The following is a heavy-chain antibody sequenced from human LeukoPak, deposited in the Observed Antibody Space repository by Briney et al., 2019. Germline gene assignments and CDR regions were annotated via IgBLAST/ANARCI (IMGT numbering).Heavy chain of an antibody. CDR2: IYYSGST. CDR1: GGSISSGGYY. CDR3: ARIQGYSSSWYLGFDY. J-gene: IGHJ4*02. V-gene: IGHV4-30-4*08. Sequence: SETLSLTCTVSGGSISSGGYYWSWIRQPPGKGLEWIGYIYYSGSTYYNPSLKSRVTISVDTSKNQFSLKLSSVTAADTAVYYCARIQGYSSSWYLGFDYWGQGTLVTVSS. D-gene: IGHD6-13*01.